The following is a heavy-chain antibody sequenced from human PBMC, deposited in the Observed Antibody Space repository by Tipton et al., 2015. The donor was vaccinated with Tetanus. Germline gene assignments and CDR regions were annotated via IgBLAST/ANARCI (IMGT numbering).Heavy chain of an antibody. J-gene: IGHJ6*02. V-gene: IGHV3-23*01. CDR2: IGDTEFVT. CDR3: ARDVSPDRYNYGMDV. D-gene: IGHD1-1*01. CDR1: GFTFSTYP. Sequence: LRLSCEASGFTFSTYPMHWVRQAPGKGLEWVSAIGDTEFVTYYADSLKGRFTISRDNSKNTVYLQMTTLRAEDTAVYYCARDVSPDRYNYGMDVWGQGTTVTVSS.